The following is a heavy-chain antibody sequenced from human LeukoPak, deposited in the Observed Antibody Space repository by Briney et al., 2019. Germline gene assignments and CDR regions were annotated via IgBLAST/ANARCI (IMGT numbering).Heavy chain of an antibody. D-gene: IGHD3-22*01. CDR2: IYYSGST. J-gene: IGHJ5*02. CDR1: GGSISSGDYY. CDR3: AREFDYYDSSGPRNWFDP. V-gene: IGHV4-30-4*08. Sequence: TSQTLSPTCTVSGGSISSGDYYWSWIRQPPGKGLEWIGYIYYSGSTYYNPSLKSRVTISVDTSKNQFSLKLSSVTAADTAVYYCAREFDYYDSSGPRNWFDPWGQGTLVTVSS.